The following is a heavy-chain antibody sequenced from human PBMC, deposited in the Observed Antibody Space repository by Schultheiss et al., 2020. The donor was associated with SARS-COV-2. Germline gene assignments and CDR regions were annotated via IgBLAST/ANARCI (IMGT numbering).Heavy chain of an antibody. CDR3: ASGVPAAMPFDY. D-gene: IGHD2-2*01. Sequence: ASVKVSCKASGYTFTRNAMHWVRQAPGQRLEWMGWINAGNGNTKYSQEFQGRVTITRDTSASTAYMELSSLRSEDMAVYYCASGVPAAMPFDYWGQGTLVTVSS. J-gene: IGHJ4*02. CDR2: INAGNGNT. CDR1: GYTFTRNA. V-gene: IGHV1-3*03.